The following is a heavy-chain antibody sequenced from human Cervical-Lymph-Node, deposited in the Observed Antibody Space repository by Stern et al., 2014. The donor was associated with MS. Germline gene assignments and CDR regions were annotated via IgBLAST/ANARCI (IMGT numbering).Heavy chain of an antibody. J-gene: IGHJ4*02. V-gene: IGHV1-46*01. CDR1: GHSFTTYY. Sequence: VQLVEFGAEIRKPGASVKISCKASGHSFTTYYIHWVRQAPGQGLEWVALLNRSVGRTTYAQNFQGRVTVTGNTSTDTVDLELTGLRYEDSAVYYCARVLSLATSDSWGQGTLVTFSS. CDR3: ARVLSLATSDS. CDR2: LNRSVGRT. D-gene: IGHD6-13*01.